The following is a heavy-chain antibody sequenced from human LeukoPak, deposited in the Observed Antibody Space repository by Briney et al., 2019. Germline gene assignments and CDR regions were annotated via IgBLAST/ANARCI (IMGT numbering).Heavy chain of an antibody. CDR2: IYHSGSH. CDR3: ARGRITMVRGVIITYYFDY. V-gene: IGHV4-38-2*02. J-gene: IGHJ4*02. Sequence: SETESLTCTVSGYSISRGYDWGSIRQPTGKGLARLPFIYHSGSHYYNPSLKSRVTISVDTSKNQLSLKLSSVTAADTAVYYCARGRITMVRGVIITYYFDYWGQGTLVTVSS. CDR1: GYSISRGYD. D-gene: IGHD3-10*01.